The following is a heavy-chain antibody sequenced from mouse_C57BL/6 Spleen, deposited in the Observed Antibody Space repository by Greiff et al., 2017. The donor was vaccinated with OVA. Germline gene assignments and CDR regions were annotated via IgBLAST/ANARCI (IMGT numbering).Heavy chain of an antibody. J-gene: IGHJ3*01. CDR2: ISSGSSTI. CDR3: ARPGNYGAWFAY. Sequence: EVKLMESGGGLVKPGGSLKLSCAASGFTFSDYGMHWVRQAPEKGLEWVAYISSGSSTIYYADTVKGRFTISRDNAKNTLFLQMTSLRSEDTAMYYCARPGNYGAWFAYWGQGTLVTVSA. D-gene: IGHD2-1*01. CDR1: GFTFSDYG. V-gene: IGHV5-17*01.